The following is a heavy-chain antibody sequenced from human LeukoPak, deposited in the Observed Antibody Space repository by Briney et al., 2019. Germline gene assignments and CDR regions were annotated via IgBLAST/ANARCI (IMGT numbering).Heavy chain of an antibody. CDR2: IYYSGST. D-gene: IGHD3-10*01. J-gene: IGHJ4*02. CDR3: ARHSGGGFGTIDY. Sequence: MPSETLSLTCTVSGGSISSYYWSWIRQPPGKGLEWIGYIYYSGSTNYNPSLKSRVTISVDTSKNQFSLKLTSVAAADTAVYYCARHSGGGFGTIDYWGQGTLVTVSS. V-gene: IGHV4-59*08. CDR1: GGSISSYY.